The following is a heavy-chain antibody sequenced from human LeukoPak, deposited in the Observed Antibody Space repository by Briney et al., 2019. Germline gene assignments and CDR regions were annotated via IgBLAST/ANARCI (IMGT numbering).Heavy chain of an antibody. J-gene: IGHJ2*01. V-gene: IGHV3-11*04. CDR1: GFTFSDYY. CDR2: SSSSGSTI. Sequence: GRSLRLSCAASGFTFSDYYVSWIRQAPGKGLEWVSYSSSSGSTIYYSDSVKGRFTISRDNAKNSLYLQMNSLRAEDTAVYYCARVGPRGIAARLGWYFDLWGRGTLVTVSS. D-gene: IGHD6-6*01. CDR3: ARVGPRGIAARLGWYFDL.